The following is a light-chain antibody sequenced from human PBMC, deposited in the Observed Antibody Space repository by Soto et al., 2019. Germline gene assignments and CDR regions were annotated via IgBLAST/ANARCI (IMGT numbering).Light chain of an antibody. CDR1: QIVYGN. J-gene: IGKJ3*01. CDR3: RQRSNWPPFT. Sequence: DIVMTQSPGTLSVSPGERATLSCRASQIVYGNLAWYQQRPGQAPRLLIYDASTRATGIPDRISGSGSGTEFTLSITSLQSEDFAVYYCRQRSNWPPFTFGPGTKVDIK. CDR2: DAS. V-gene: IGKV3-15*01.